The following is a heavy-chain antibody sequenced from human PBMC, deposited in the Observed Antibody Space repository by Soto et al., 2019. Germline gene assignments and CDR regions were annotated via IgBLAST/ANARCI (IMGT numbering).Heavy chain of an antibody. V-gene: IGHV5-51*01. J-gene: IGHJ4*02. Sequence: ESLKISFQGSGYSFTTYWIGWVRQIPGKGLEWMGIIYPGDSDTRYSPSFQGQVTISADKSISTAYLQWSSLKASDTAIYYCATGGYCSGTRCYNFFDYWGQGTLVTVSS. CDR1: GYSFTTYW. CDR2: IYPGDSDT. D-gene: IGHD2-2*02. CDR3: ATGGYCSGTRCYNFFDY.